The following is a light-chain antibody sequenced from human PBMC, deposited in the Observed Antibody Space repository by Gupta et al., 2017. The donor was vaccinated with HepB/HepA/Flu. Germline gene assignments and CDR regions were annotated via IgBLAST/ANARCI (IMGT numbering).Light chain of an antibody. CDR2: ENN. CDR1: SSNIGNND. V-gene: IGLV1-51*02. CDR3: GTWDTSLTIVV. Sequence: QSVLTQPPSVSAAPGQNVTISSSGSSSNIGNNDVSWYQQLSGTAPKLLIFENNKRPSGIPDRFSGSKSATSATLGITGLQTGDEADYYCGTWDTSLTIVVLGGGTKLTVL. J-gene: IGLJ2*01.